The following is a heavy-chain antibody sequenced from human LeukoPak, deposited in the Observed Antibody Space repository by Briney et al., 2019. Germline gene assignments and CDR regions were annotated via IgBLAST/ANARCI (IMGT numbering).Heavy chain of an antibody. V-gene: IGHV3-23*01. D-gene: IGHD6-13*01. CDR3: AKDRAQQLLPYDY. CDR2: ISGSDSST. J-gene: IGHJ4*02. Sequence: GGSLRLSCAASGFTFSNAYMNWVRQAPGKGLEWVSAISGSDSSTYYADSVKGRFTISRDNSKNTLYLQMNSLRAEDTAVYYCAKDRAQQLLPYDYWGQGILVTVSS. CDR1: GFTFSNAY.